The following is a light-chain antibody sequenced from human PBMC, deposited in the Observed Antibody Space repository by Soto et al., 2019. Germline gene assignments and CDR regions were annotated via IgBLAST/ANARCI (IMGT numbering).Light chain of an antibody. J-gene: IGLJ2*01. Sequence: QSALTQPRSVSGSPGQSGTISCTGTSSDVGGYNYVSWYQQHPGKAPKLMIYDVSKRPSGVPDRFSGSKSGNTASLTISGLQAEDEADDCCCSYAGSYTYVVCGGGTKLTVL. V-gene: IGLV2-11*01. CDR1: SSDVGGYNY. CDR2: DVS. CDR3: CSYAGSYTYVV.